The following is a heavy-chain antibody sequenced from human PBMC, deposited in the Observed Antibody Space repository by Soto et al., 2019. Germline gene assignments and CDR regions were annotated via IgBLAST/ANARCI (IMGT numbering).Heavy chain of an antibody. J-gene: IGHJ4*02. D-gene: IGHD3-10*01. CDR2: IKYSGTT. Sequence: PSETLSLTCTVCGDSISSSRCHWCWNHQPPGKGLEWIASIKYSGTTFYNPSLKSRVTLSVDTSKNQFALKLSSVTAAETAVYYCARHNHGSGSTYFDYWGQGTLVTVSS. CDR1: GDSISSSRCH. CDR3: ARHNHGSGSTYFDY. V-gene: IGHV4-39*01.